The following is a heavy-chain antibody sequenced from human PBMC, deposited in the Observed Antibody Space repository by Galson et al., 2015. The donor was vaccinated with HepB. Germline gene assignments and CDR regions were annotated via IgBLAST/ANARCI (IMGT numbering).Heavy chain of an antibody. Sequence: SLRLSCAASGFTFSSYAMHWVRQAPGKGLEWVAVISYDGSNKYYADSVKGRFTISRDNSKNTLYLQMNSLRAEDTAVYYCARIGDIAALDYWGQGTLVTVSS. CDR2: ISYDGSNK. D-gene: IGHD6-6*01. CDR3: ARIGDIAALDY. CDR1: GFTFSSYA. J-gene: IGHJ4*02. V-gene: IGHV3-30-3*01.